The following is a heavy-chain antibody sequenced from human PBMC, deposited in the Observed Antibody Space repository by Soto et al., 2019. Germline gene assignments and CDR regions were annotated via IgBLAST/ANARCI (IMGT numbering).Heavy chain of an antibody. Sequence: SETLSLTCAVYGGSVNGYYWNWIRQPSGKGLEWIGEINHTGGTHYNPSLKSRVTMSVDTSKNQFSLRLSSVTAADTAIYYCATRITVFGLLIPPFDPWGQGTQVTVSS. V-gene: IGHV4-34*01. J-gene: IGHJ5*02. CDR1: GGSVNGYY. CDR2: INHTGGT. D-gene: IGHD3-3*01. CDR3: ATRITVFGLLIPPFDP.